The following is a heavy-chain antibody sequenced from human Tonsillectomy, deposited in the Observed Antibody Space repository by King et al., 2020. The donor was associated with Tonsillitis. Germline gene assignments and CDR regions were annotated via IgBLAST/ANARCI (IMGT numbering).Heavy chain of an antibody. CDR3: AREGYSNNWYLDY. J-gene: IGHJ4*02. CDR2: ISAYNGNT. CDR1: GYTFNRYA. V-gene: IGHV1-18*01. Sequence: HVQLVESGPEVKKPGASVKVSCKASGYTFNRYAINWVRQAPGQGLEWMGWISAYNGNTKYAKKFQGRVTMTTDTSTSTAYMELRSLRSDDTAVYYCAREGYSNNWYLDYWGQGTLVTVSS. D-gene: IGHD6-13*01.